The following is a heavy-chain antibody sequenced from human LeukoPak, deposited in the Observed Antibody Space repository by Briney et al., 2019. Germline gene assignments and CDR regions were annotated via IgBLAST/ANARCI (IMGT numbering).Heavy chain of an antibody. CDR3: ARDISLYCSSTSCYPYYMDV. CDR2: IYTSGST. D-gene: IGHD2-2*01. V-gene: IGHV4-4*07. J-gene: IGHJ6*03. CDR1: GGPISSYY. Sequence: SETLSLTCTVSGGPISSYYWRWIRQPAGKGLEWIGRIYTSGSTNYNPSLKSRVTMSVDTSKNQFSLKLSSVTAADTAVYYCARDISLYCSSTSCYPYYMDVWGKGTTVTISS.